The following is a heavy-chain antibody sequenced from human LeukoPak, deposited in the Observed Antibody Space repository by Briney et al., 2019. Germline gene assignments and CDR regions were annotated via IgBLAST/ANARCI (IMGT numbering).Heavy chain of an antibody. Sequence: GESLKISCKGSGYSFTSYWIGWVRQMPGKGLEWMGIIYPGDSDTRYSPSFQGQVTISADKSISTAYMELSRLRSDDTAVYFCARYIAAAPFDYWGQGTLVTVSS. V-gene: IGHV5-51*01. CDR2: IYPGDSDT. J-gene: IGHJ4*02. D-gene: IGHD6-13*01. CDR1: GYSFTSYW. CDR3: ARYIAAAPFDY.